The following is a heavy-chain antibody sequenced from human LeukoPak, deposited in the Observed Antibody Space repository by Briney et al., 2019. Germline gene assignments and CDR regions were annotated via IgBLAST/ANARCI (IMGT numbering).Heavy chain of an antibody. CDR3: AREGIAAADPFDY. CDR2: IYTRGST. D-gene: IGHD6-13*01. CDR1: GGSISSDY. Sequence: SETLSLTCTVSGGSISSDYWSWIRQPAGKGLEWIGRIYTRGSTNYNPSLKSRLTMSVDTSKNQFSLKLSSVTAADTAVYYCAREGIAAADPFDYWGQGTLVTVSS. J-gene: IGHJ4*02. V-gene: IGHV4-4*07.